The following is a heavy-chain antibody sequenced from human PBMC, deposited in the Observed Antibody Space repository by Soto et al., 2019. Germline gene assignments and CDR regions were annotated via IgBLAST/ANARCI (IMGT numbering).Heavy chain of an antibody. D-gene: IGHD3-10*01. CDR1: GFAFSFYS. CDR2: ISGNGGTT. J-gene: IGHJ4*02. CDR3: AKDRGGFTNGWEFFDS. Sequence: EVVLLESGGGLVQPGGSLRRSCEVSGFAFSFYSMSWVRQAPGKGLEWVASISGNGGTTYYAASGKGRFTFSRDNSKNTIYLQMNNLRGEDTAVYYCAKDRGGFTNGWEFFDSWGQGTLVTVSS. V-gene: IGHV3-23*01.